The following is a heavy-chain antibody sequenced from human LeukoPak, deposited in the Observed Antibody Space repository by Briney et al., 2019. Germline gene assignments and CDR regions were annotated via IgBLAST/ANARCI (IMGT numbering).Heavy chain of an antibody. CDR3: ARGGYGSGSPIDY. V-gene: IGHV4-59*01. D-gene: IGHD3-10*01. J-gene: IGHJ4*02. CDR2: IYYSGST. CDR1: GGSLSSYY. Sequence: SETLSLTCTVSGGSLSSYYWSWVRQPPGKGREGRGYIYYSGSTNYNPSLTSRVTISVDTSKTQFSLKLSSVTAADTAVYYCARGGYGSGSPIDYWGQGTLVTVSS.